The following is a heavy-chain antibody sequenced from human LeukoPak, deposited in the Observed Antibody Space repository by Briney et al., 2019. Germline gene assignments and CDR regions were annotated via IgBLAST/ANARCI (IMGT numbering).Heavy chain of an antibody. CDR1: GGSISSSSYY. Sequence: PSETLSLTCTVSGGSISSSSYYWSWIRQPAGKGLEWIGRIYTSGSTNYNPSLKSRVTMSVDTSKIQFSLKLSSVTAADTAVYYCARSLIAAAAANWFDPWGQGTLVTVSS. V-gene: IGHV4-61*02. D-gene: IGHD6-13*01. CDR3: ARSLIAAAAANWFDP. J-gene: IGHJ5*02. CDR2: IYTSGST.